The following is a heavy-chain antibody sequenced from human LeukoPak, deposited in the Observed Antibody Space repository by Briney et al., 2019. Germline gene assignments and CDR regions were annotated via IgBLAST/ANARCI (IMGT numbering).Heavy chain of an antibody. V-gene: IGHV1-2*02. J-gene: IGHJ4*02. D-gene: IGHD2-2*02. CDR1: GYTFTVYY. CDR2: INPNSGGT. CDR3: ARDQVVVVVPAAIGAFDY. Sequence: ASVTVSFKASGYTFTVYYMHWVRQAPGQGLGWMGWINPNSGGTNYAQKFQGRVTMTRDTSISTAYMELSRLRSDDTAVYYCARDQVVVVVPAAIGAFDYGGQGTLVTVSP.